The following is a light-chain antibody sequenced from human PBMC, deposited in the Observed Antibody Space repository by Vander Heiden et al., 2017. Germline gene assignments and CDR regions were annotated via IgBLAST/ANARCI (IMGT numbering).Light chain of an antibody. CDR3: QSSDSSLSGAV. CDR1: SSNLGAGYE. J-gene: IGLJ2*01. Sequence: QSVLTQPPSVSGAPGQRVTIPCTGSSSNLGAGYEVHWDQQLPGTAPKLLIVGNSNRPSGVPDRFAGSKSGTSDSLAITGLQAEDEAEYYCQSSDSSLSGAVFGGGTKLTVL. CDR2: GNS. V-gene: IGLV1-40*01.